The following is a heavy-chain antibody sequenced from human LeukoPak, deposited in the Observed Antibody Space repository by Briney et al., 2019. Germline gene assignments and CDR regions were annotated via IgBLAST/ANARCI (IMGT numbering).Heavy chain of an antibody. CDR1: GGSISSGDYY. D-gene: IGHD2-21*02. V-gene: IGHV4-30-4*01. Sequence: SQTLSLTCTVSGGSISSGDYYWSWIRQPPGKGLDWIGYIYYSGSTYYNPSLKSRVTISVDTSKNQFSLKLSSVTAADTAVYYCASFVVATANYAFDIWGQGTMVTVSS. CDR3: ASFVVATANYAFDI. CDR2: IYYSGST. J-gene: IGHJ3*02.